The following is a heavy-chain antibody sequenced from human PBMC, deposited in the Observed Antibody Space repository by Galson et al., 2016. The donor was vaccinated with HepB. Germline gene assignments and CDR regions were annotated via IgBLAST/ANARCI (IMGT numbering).Heavy chain of an antibody. D-gene: IGHD5-24*01. CDR1: GFTFSNYS. CDR3: AREGLGDGYNSLTYYSYYMDV. Sequence: SVSLACAASGFTFSNYSLNRVRQAPGEGLEGVSSISSSSTYKYYADAVTGRFTISRDNAKNSLYLQMSSLRAEDTAVYYCAREGLGDGYNSLTYYSYYMDVWGKGTTVTVSS. J-gene: IGHJ6*03. CDR2: ISSSSTYK. V-gene: IGHV3-21*01.